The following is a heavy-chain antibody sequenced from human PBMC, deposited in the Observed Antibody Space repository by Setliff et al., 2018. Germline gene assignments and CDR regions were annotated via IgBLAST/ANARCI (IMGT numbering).Heavy chain of an antibody. CDR1: GYTFTSYD. Sequence: SVKVSCKASGYTFTSYDINWVRQATGQGLEWMGWMNPNSGNTGYAQKFQGRVTMTRNTSISTAYMELSSLRSEDTAVYYCARGWAVTTGDAFDTWGQGTMVTVS. D-gene: IGHD4-17*01. V-gene: IGHV1-8*02. CDR2: MNPNSGNT. J-gene: IGHJ3*02. CDR3: ARGWAVTTGDAFDT.